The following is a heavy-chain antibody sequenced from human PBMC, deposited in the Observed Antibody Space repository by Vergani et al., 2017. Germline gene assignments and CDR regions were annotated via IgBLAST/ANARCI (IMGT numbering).Heavy chain of an antibody. Sequence: QVQLVQSGAEVKKPGASVKVSCQASGYTFTSYYMHWVRQAPGQGLEWMGIINPSGGSTSYAQKFQGRVTITADESTSTAYMELSSLRSEDTAVYYCARDKVVVAGTREDVYYYYGMDIWGQGTTVTVSS. CDR2: INPSGGST. V-gene: IGHV1-46*01. J-gene: IGHJ6*02. CDR3: ARDKVVVAGTREDVYYYYGMDI. CDR1: GYTFTSYY. D-gene: IGHD6-19*01.